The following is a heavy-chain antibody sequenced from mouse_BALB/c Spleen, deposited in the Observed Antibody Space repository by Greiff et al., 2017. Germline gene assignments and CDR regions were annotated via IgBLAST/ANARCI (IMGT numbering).Heavy chain of an antibody. J-gene: IGHJ4*01. D-gene: IGHD2-3*01. CDR3: ARQRGYDYAMDY. CDR2: ISSGGSYT. Sequence: EVHLVESGGDLVKPGGSLKLSCAASGFTFSSYGMSWVRQTPDKRLEWVATISSGGSYTYYPDSVKGRFTISRDNAKNTLYLQMSSLKSEDTAMYYCARQRGYDYAMDYWGQGTAVTVSS. V-gene: IGHV5-6*01. CDR1: GFTFSSYG.